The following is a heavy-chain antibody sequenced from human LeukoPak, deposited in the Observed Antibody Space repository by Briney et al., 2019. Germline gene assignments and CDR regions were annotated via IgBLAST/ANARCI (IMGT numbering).Heavy chain of an antibody. Sequence: SETLSLTCAVYGGSFSSYYWSWIRQPPGKGLERIGEINHSGSTNYNPSLKSRVTISVDTSKNQFSLKLSSVTAADTAVYYCARGFGYCSGGSCRTYYYFDYWGQGTLVTVSS. CDR1: GGSFSSYY. CDR3: ARGFGYCSGGSCRTYYYFDY. CDR2: INHSGST. D-gene: IGHD2-15*01. J-gene: IGHJ4*02. V-gene: IGHV4-34*01.